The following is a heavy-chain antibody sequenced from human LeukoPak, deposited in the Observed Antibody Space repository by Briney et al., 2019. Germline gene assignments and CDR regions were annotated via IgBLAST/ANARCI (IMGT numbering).Heavy chain of an antibody. V-gene: IGHV3-48*01. CDR2: ISSSSSSI. D-gene: IGHD6-6*01. Sequence: GSLSLSCAASGFTFRNYGMDWVRQAPGKGLEWVSYISSSSSSINYADSVKGRFTISRDNAKNSVFLQMNSLRAEDTAVYYCARGGAARPDYWGQGTLVTVSS. CDR1: GFTFRNYG. J-gene: IGHJ4*02. CDR3: ARGGAARPDY.